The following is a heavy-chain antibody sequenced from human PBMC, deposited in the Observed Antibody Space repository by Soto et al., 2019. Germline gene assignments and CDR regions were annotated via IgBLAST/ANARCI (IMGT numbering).Heavy chain of an antibody. CDR2: IYYSGST. Sequence: SETLSLTCTVSGGSISSYYWSWIRQPPGKGLEWIWYIYYSGSTNYNPSLKSRVTISVATSKKQFSLKLSSVTAADTAVYYCARDLATSNPYYLDYWGQGTLVTVSS. CDR3: ARDLATSNPYYLDY. J-gene: IGHJ4*02. D-gene: IGHD4-4*01. V-gene: IGHV4-59*01. CDR1: GGSISSYY.